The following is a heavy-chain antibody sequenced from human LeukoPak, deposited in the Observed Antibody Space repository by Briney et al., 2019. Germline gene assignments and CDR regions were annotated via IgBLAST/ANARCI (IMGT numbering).Heavy chain of an antibody. CDR3: ASFPYCSSTSCYLWNWFDP. CDR2: IYYSGST. Sequence: SQTLSLTCTVSGGSISSGDYYWRWIRQPPGKGLEWIGYIYYSGSTYYNPSLKSRVTISVDTSKNQFSLKLSSVTAADTAVYYCASFPYCSSTSCYLWNWFDPWGQGTLVTVSS. V-gene: IGHV4-30-4*08. D-gene: IGHD2-2*01. CDR1: GGSISSGDYY. J-gene: IGHJ5*02.